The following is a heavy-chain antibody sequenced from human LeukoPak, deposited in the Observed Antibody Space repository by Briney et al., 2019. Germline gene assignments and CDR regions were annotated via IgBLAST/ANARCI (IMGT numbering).Heavy chain of an antibody. V-gene: IGHV3-72*01. D-gene: IGHD3-16*01. J-gene: IGHJ3*02. CDR1: GVTLSDHH. CDR3: ARDGGEGDNSAFDI. Sequence: PGGSLRLSCAASGVTLSDHHMDWVRQAPGKGLEWVGRTRDKTRGYTTEYAASVRGRFTISRDDSQTSLYLQMNSLKTEDTAVYLCARDGGEGDNSAFDIWGQGTV. CDR2: TRDKTRGYTT.